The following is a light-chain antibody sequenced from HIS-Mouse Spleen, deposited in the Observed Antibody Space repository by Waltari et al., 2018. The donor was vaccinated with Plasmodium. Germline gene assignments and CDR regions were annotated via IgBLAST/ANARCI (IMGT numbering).Light chain of an antibody. J-gene: IGKJ3*01. Sequence: EIVMTQSPATLSVSPGERATFPCRASQSVSSNLAWYQQKPGQAPRLLIYGASTRATGIPARFSGSGSGTEFTLTISSLQSEDFAVYYCQQYNNWSFTFGPGTKVDIK. CDR3: QQYNNWSFT. CDR2: GAS. V-gene: IGKV3-15*01. CDR1: QSVSSN.